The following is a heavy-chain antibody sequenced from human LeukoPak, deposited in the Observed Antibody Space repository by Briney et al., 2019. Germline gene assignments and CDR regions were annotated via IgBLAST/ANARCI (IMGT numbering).Heavy chain of an antibody. CDR1: GFTFSSYS. J-gene: IGHJ4*02. CDR2: ISSSSSYI. CDR3: ARVPGSASYYDY. V-gene: IGHV3-21*01. Sequence: GGSLRLSCAASGFTFSSYSMNWVRQAPGKGLEWVSSISSSSSYIYYADSVKGRFTISRDNAKNSLYLQMNSLRAEDTALYYCARVPGSASYYDYWGQGILVTVSS. D-gene: IGHD3-10*01.